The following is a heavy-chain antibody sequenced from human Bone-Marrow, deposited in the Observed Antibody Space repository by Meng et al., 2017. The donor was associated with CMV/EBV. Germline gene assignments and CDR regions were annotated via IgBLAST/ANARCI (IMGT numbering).Heavy chain of an antibody. CDR1: GGSFSGYY. CDR3: ARAANYDFWSGYPYYFDY. D-gene: IGHD3-3*01. V-gene: IGHV4-34*01. Sequence: SETLSLTCAVYGGSFSGYYWSWIRQPPGKGLEWIGEINHSGSTNYNPSLKSRVTISVDTSKNQFSLKLSSVTAADTAVYYCARAANYDFWSGYPYYFDYWGQGTLVTVSS. J-gene: IGHJ4*02. CDR2: INHSGST.